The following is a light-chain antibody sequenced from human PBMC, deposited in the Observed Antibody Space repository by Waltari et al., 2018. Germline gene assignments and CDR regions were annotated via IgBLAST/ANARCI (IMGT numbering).Light chain of an antibody. CDR1: NIGGKS. CDR3: QVWDSNTDHVV. Sequence: SSVLTQPPSVSLAPGKTARITCGGNNIGGKSVHWYQQKPGQAPALVIYDDSARPTGIPERFSGSNSGNTATLTISRVEAGDEADYYCQVWDSNTDHVVFGGGTKLTVL. J-gene: IGLJ2*01. CDR2: DDS. V-gene: IGLV3-21*01.